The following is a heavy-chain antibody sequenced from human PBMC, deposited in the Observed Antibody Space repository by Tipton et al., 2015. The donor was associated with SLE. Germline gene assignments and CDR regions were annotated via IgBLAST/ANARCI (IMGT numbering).Heavy chain of an antibody. D-gene: IGHD3-10*01. Sequence: TLSLTCAVDGGSFSDSYCSWIRQPPGMGLEWIAEINHSGGTNYNPSLKSRVTISVDTSKNQFSLKLSSVTAADTAVYYCARGARGREYYYYYMDVWGKGTTVTVSS. CDR1: GGSFSDSY. J-gene: IGHJ6*03. CDR2: INHSGGT. CDR3: ARGARGREYYYYYMDV. V-gene: IGHV4-34*01.